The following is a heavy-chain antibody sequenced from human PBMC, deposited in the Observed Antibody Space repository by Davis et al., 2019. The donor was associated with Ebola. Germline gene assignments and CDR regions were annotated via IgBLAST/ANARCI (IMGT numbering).Heavy chain of an antibody. CDR2: INPNDGRT. V-gene: IGHV1-46*01. D-gene: IGHD6-6*01. J-gene: IGHJ5*02. CDR3: ARDPGYRSPFNRFDP. CDR1: GYTFTNYY. Sequence: AASVKVSCKASGYTFTNYYMHWVRQAPGQGLEWMGMINPNDGRTIYAQKFQGRVTVTRDTSTSTVYMELISLRSEDTAVYFCARDPGYRSPFNRFDPWGQGTLVTVSS.